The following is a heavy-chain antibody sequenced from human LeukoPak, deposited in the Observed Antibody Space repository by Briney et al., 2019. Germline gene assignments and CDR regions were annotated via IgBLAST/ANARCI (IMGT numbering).Heavy chain of an antibody. CDR3: AYSSGYQQH. J-gene: IGHJ1*01. Sequence: KPSETLPLTCAVYGGSFSDYYWSWMRQPPGKGLEWIGEINHSGSTNYNPSLKSRVTISVDTSKNQFSLKLSSVTAADTAVYYCAYSSGYQQHWGQGTLVTVSS. CDR2: INHSGST. D-gene: IGHD3-22*01. CDR1: GGSFSDYY. V-gene: IGHV4-34*01.